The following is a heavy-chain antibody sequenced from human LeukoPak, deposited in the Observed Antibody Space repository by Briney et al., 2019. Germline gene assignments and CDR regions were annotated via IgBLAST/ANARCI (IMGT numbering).Heavy chain of an antibody. V-gene: IGHV1-46*01. Sequence: ASVKVSCKASGYTFTSYCMHWVRQAPGQGLEWMGIITASGGSTSYAQKFQGRVTMTRDTSTSTVYMELSSLRSEDTAVYYCARPYYYDGSGYPPGDYWGQGTLVTVSS. CDR2: ITASGGST. D-gene: IGHD3-22*01. CDR1: GYTFTSYC. CDR3: ARPYYYDGSGYPPGDY. J-gene: IGHJ4*02.